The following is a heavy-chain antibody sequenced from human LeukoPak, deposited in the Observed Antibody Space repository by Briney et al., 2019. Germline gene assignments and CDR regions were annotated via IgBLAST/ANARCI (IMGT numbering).Heavy chain of an antibody. CDR2: INHSGST. V-gene: IGHV4-34*01. J-gene: IGHJ4*02. CDR1: GGSFSGYY. Sequence: SETLPLTCAVYGGSFSGYYWSWIRQPPGKGLEWIGEINHSGSTNYNPSLKSRVTISVDTSKNQFSLKLSSVPAADTAVYYCARVYSLGYYGSGSYYKSRPYYFDYWGQGTLVTVSS. CDR3: ARVYSLGYYGSGSYYKSRPYYFDY. D-gene: IGHD3-10*01.